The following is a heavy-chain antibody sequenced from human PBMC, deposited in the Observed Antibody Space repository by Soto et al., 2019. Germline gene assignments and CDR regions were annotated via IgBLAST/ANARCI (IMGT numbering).Heavy chain of an antibody. CDR1: GGSFSVYY. D-gene: IGHD2-2*01. Sequence: PSETLSLTCVVYGGSFSVYYWCWIRHSHGKGLEWIGGINHRGSTNYNPSLESRVTISVDTSKNQFSLKLPSVTAADTAMYYCARDGFCTSTTCRVGNWFDPWGQGTRVTVSS. J-gene: IGHJ5*02. CDR3: ARDGFCTSTTCRVGNWFDP. V-gene: IGHV4-34*01. CDR2: INHRGST.